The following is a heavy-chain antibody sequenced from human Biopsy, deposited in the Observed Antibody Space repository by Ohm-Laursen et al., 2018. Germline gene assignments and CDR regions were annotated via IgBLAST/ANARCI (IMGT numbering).Heavy chain of an antibody. CDR3: ARGGYDYDY. CDR2: MTPKTGKT. D-gene: IGHD5-12*01. J-gene: IGHJ4*02. Sequence: GASVKVSCKASGYTFTDYDINWVRQASGQGLEWVGWMTPKTGKTGYTQKLQGRLTMTRDTSTSTAYMELSSLRSEDTAIYYCARGGYDYDYWGQGTLVTVS. V-gene: IGHV1-8*01. CDR1: GYTFTDYD.